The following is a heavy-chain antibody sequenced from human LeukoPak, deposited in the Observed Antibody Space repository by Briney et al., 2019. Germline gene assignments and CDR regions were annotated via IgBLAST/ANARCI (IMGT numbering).Heavy chain of an antibody. V-gene: IGHV4-61*02. CDR2: IYTSGST. Sequence: PSQTLSLTCTVSGGSISSGSYYWSWIRQPAGKGLEWIGRIYTSGSTNYNPSLKSRVTISVDTSKNQFSLKLSSVTAADTAVYYCARHGGYSYGYGAFDIWGQGTMVTVSS. D-gene: IGHD5-18*01. CDR3: ARHGGYSYGYGAFDI. CDR1: GGSISSGSYY. J-gene: IGHJ3*02.